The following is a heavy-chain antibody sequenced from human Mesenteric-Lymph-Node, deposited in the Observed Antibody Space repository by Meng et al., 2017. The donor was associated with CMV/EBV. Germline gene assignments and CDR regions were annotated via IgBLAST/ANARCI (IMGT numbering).Heavy chain of an antibody. V-gene: IGHV1-18*01. D-gene: IGHD2-2*01. CDR1: GYTFTSYA. CDR3: ARGVPAPWGAEYFQH. Sequence: ASVKVSCKASGYTFTSYAIGWVRQVPGQGLEWMGWISAYNGNTNYAQKLQGRVTMTTDTSTSTAYMELRSLRSDDTAVYYCARGVPAPWGAEYFQHWGQGTLVTVSS. CDR2: ISAYNGNT. J-gene: IGHJ1*01.